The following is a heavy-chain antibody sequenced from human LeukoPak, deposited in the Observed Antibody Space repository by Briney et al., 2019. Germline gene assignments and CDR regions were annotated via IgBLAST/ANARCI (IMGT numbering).Heavy chain of an antibody. V-gene: IGHV4-34*01. D-gene: IGHD3-3*01. CDR2: INHSGST. CDR1: GGSFSGYY. Sequence: PSETLSLTCAVYGGSFSGYYWSWIRQPPGKGLEWIGEINHSGSTNYNPSLKSRVTISVDTPKNQFSLKLSSVTAADTAVYYCARVRPSYWSGLRWFDPWGQGTLVTVSS. CDR3: ARVRPSYWSGLRWFDP. J-gene: IGHJ5*02.